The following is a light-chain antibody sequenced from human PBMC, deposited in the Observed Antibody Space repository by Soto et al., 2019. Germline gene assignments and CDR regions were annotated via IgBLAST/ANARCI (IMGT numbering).Light chain of an antibody. V-gene: IGLV2-14*01. J-gene: IGLJ1*01. CDR1: SSDIGGYNY. Sequence: QSALTQPASVSGSPGQSITISCAGTSSDIGGYNYVSWYQQHPGKAPKVMIYEASNRPSGVSNRFSGSKSGNTAPLTISGLQAEDEADYYCRSYTSSSTLDVFGSGTKVTVL. CDR3: RSYTSSSTLDV. CDR2: EAS.